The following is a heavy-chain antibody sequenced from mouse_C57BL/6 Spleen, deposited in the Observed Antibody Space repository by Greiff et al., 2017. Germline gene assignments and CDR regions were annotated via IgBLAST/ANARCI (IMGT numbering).Heavy chain of an antibody. CDR1: GYTFTSYW. V-gene: IGHV1-69*01. CDR2: IDPSDSYT. J-gene: IGHJ2*01. D-gene: IGHD4-1*01. CDR3: ARRANWDEGYYFDY. Sequence: VQLQQPGAELVMPGASVKLSCKASGYTFTSYWMHWVKQRPGQGLEWIGEIDPSDSYTNYNQKFKGKSTLTVDKSSSTAYMQLSSLTSEDSAVYYCARRANWDEGYYFDYWGQGTTLAVSS.